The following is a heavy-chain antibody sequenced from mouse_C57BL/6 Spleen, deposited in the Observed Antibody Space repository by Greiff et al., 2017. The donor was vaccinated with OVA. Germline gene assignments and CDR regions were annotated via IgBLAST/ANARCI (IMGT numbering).Heavy chain of an antibody. V-gene: IGHV1-64*01. D-gene: IGHD1-1*01. Sequence: VQLQQPGAELVKPGASVKLSCKASGYTFTSYWMHWVKQRPGHGLEWIGMIHPNSGSTNYHEKFKSKATLTVDKSSSTAYMQLSSLTSEDSAVYYCAREVYGSSPAWFAYWGQGTLVTVSA. CDR1: GYTFTSYW. CDR3: AREVYGSSPAWFAY. CDR2: IHPNSGST. J-gene: IGHJ3*01.